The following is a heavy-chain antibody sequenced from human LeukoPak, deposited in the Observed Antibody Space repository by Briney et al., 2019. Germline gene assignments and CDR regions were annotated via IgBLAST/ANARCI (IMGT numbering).Heavy chain of an antibody. CDR2: IIPIFGTA. D-gene: IGHD2-2*02. Sequence: ASVKVSCKASGGTFSSYAISWVRQAPGQGLEWVGVIIPIFGTANYAQKFHDRVTITADESTSTAYMELSSLRSEDTAVYYCARDPYCSSTSCYTLFDPWGQGTLVTVSS. V-gene: IGHV1-69*13. J-gene: IGHJ5*02. CDR3: ARDPYCSSTSCYTLFDP. CDR1: GGTFSSYA.